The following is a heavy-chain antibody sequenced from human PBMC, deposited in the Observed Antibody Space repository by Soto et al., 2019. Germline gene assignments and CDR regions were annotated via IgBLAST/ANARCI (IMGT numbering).Heavy chain of an antibody. Sequence: GGSLRLSCAASGFTFSDNYMSWIRQAPGKGLEWVSYISSSGSIIYYADCVKGRFTISRDNAKNSLYLQMNSLRAEDTAVYYCARDLGYYESDGYFDYWGQGALVTVSS. CDR1: GFTFSDNY. D-gene: IGHD3-22*01. CDR2: ISSSGSII. V-gene: IGHV3-11*01. CDR3: ARDLGYYESDGYFDY. J-gene: IGHJ4*02.